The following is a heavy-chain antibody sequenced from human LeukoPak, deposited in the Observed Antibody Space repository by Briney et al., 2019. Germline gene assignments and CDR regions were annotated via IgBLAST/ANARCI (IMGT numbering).Heavy chain of an antibody. Sequence: PSETLSLTCAVSGASISGFYWTWIRQPPGKGLEWIGYIYYRGSTNFNPSLKSRVTISVDTSKNQFSLKLTPVTAADTAVYYCARERLVDLATVFDYWGQGALVTVSS. CDR2: IYYRGST. J-gene: IGHJ4*02. CDR1: GASISGFY. CDR3: ARERLVDLATVFDY. V-gene: IGHV4-59*01. D-gene: IGHD5-24*01.